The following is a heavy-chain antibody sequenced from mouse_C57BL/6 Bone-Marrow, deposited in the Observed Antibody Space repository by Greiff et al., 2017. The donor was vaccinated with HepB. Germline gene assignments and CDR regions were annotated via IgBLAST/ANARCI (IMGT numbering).Heavy chain of an antibody. CDR3: ARGGDYDEGDWYFDV. Sequence: EVQLQQSGPELVKPGASVKISCKASGYTFTDYYMNWVKQSHGKSLEWIGDINPNNGGTSYNQKFKGKATLTVDKSSSTAYMELRSLTSEDSAVYYCARGGDYDEGDWYFDVWGTGTTVTVSS. J-gene: IGHJ1*03. D-gene: IGHD2-4*01. CDR1: GYTFTDYY. V-gene: IGHV1-26*01. CDR2: INPNNGGT.